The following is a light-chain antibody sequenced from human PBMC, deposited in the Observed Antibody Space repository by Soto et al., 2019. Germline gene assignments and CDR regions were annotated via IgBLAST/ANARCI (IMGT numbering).Light chain of an antibody. V-gene: IGKV3-11*01. Sequence: EIVFTRSPATMSLSPGERATLSCRASQSVNTNFAWYQQKPGQAPRLLIYDVSNRATGIPARFSGSGSGTDFTLTISSLEPEDFAVYYCQQRSNWPRTFGQGTKVDIK. CDR2: DVS. CDR3: QQRSNWPRT. J-gene: IGKJ1*01. CDR1: QSVNTN.